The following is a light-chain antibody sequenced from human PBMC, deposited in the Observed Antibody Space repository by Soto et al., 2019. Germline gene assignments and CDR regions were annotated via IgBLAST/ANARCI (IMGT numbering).Light chain of an antibody. V-gene: IGKV3-11*01. CDR3: QQLTDWPPQLT. Sequence: EIVMTQSPTTLSVSPGERATLSCRASQSVSSYLAWYQQKPGQAPRLLIYDAFSRATGIPARFSGSGSGTDFTLTISSLEPEDFAVYYCQQLTDWPPQLTFGQGTKVEIK. J-gene: IGKJ1*01. CDR1: QSVSSY. CDR2: DAF.